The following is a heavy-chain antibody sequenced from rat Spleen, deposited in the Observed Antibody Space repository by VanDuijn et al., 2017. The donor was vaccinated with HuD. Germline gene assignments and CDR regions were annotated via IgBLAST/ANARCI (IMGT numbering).Heavy chain of an antibody. CDR2: ITNASGRT. CDR1: GFTFRNYG. CDR3: TTDTFYDGTYYPGGFDY. J-gene: IGHJ2*01. V-gene: IGHV5-31*01. D-gene: IGHD1-12*02. Sequence: EVQLVESGGGLVQPGRSLKLSCVASGFTFRNYGMAWIRQAPGKGLEWVASITNASGRTYYPDSVKGRFTISRDNAKSTLYLQLDSLRSEDTATYYCTTDTFYDGTYYPGGFDYWGQGVMVTVSS.